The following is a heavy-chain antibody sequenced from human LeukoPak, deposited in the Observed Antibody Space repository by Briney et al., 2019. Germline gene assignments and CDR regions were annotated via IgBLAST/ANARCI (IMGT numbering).Heavy chain of an antibody. Sequence: SETLSLTCTVSGVSISSYYWSWIRQPPGKGLEWIGYIYYSGSTSYSGNTNYNPSLKSRVTILVDTSKNQFSLKLSSVTAADTAVYYCARDDYGDRRGFDYWGQGTLVTVSS. CDR3: ARDDYGDRRGFDY. D-gene: IGHD4-17*01. J-gene: IGHJ4*02. CDR1: GVSISSYY. CDR2: IYYSGST. V-gene: IGHV4-59*01.